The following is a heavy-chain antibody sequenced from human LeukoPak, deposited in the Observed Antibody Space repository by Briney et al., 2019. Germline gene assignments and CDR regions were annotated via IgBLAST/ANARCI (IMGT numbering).Heavy chain of an antibody. J-gene: IGHJ4*02. CDR1: GGSISSGGYS. CDR2: IYHSGST. Sequence: PSETLSLTCAVSGGSISSGGYSWSWIRQPPGKGLEWIGYIYHSGSTYYNPSLKSRVTISVDRSKNQFSLKLSSVTAADTAVYYCARGGVPPYIAVFDYWGQGTLVTVSS. V-gene: IGHV4-30-2*01. D-gene: IGHD6-19*01. CDR3: ARGGVPPYIAVFDY.